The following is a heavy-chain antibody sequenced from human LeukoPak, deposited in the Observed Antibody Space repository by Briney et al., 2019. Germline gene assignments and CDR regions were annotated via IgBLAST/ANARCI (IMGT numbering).Heavy chain of an antibody. V-gene: IGHV4-4*07. D-gene: IGHD4-17*01. CDR2: IYPSGTT. CDR1: GASVSSYY. CDR3: AEDYGD. J-gene: IGHJ4*02. Sequence: PSETLSLTCSVSGASVSSYYWSWLRQPAGKGLEWIGRIYPSGTTHYNPSLKSRVTMSVDTSKNQFSLKLTSVTAADTAVYYCAEDYGDWGQGTLVTVSS.